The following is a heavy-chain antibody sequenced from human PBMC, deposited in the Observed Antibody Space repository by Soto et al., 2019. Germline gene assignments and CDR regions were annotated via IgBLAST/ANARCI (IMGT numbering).Heavy chain of an antibody. Sequence: QVQLVESGGGVVQPGTSLRLSCVGSGFTFRSYVIHWVRQAPGKGLEWVARTSYDGSNNFYGDSVKGRFTISRHNSRNTVELQMDSLRFEDTALYYCARWGTTGGLDVWGQGTLVSVSS. J-gene: IGHJ4*02. CDR1: GFTFRSYV. CDR3: ARWGTTGGLDV. D-gene: IGHD3-16*01. CDR2: TSYDGSNN. V-gene: IGHV3-33*05.